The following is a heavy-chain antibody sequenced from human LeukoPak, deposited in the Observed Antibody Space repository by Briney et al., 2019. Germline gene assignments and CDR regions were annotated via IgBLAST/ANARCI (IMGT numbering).Heavy chain of an antibody. CDR2: IYYSGST. V-gene: IGHV4-59*01. CDR3: ARVDSSSSFDY. D-gene: IGHD6-6*01. J-gene: IGHJ4*02. CDR1: GSSISSYY. Sequence: SETLSLTCTVSGSSISSYYWSWIRQPPGKGLEWIGYIYYSGSTNYNPSLKSRVTISVDTSKNQFSLKLSSVTAADTAVYYCARVDSSSSFDYWGQGTLVTVSS.